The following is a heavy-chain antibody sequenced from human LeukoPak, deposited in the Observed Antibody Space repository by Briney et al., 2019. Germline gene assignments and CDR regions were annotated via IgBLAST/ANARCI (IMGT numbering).Heavy chain of an antibody. CDR2: IYYSGKT. J-gene: IGHJ6*03. Sequence: SETLSLTCTVSGGSMSSSSYYWGWIRQPPGKGLEWIGSIYYSGKTYYNPSLKSRVTISADTAKNQFSLKLSSVTAADTAVYYCARIGYYGSGSFAYYYYMDVWGKGTTVTVSS. CDR3: ARIGYYGSGSFAYYYYMDV. D-gene: IGHD3-10*01. V-gene: IGHV4-39*01. CDR1: GGSMSSSSYY.